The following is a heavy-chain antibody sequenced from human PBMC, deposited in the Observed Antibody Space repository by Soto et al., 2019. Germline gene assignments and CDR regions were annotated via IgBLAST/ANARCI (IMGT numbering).Heavy chain of an antibody. D-gene: IGHD5-18*01. J-gene: IGHJ4*02. CDR2: ISPSASDT. CDR1: GFTFSSSS. V-gene: IGHV3-23*01. Sequence: GGSLRLSCAASGFTFSSSSMAWVRQPPGKGLEWVSAISPSASDTLYADSVKGRFTISRDNSQNTLFLQMTSLRADDTAVYYCAKGGYTFAYEWGQGALVTDSS. CDR3: AKGGYTFAYE.